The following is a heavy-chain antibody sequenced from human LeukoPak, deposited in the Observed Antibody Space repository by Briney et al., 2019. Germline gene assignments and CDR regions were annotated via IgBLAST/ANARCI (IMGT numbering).Heavy chain of an antibody. Sequence: GGSLRLSCAASGFTFNNYAMSWVRRAPGKGLEWVSGISYSSETIGYVDSVKGRFTISRDNVRKSLYLQMNSLRIEDTALYYCAKDRGGGSQLGDAYDVWGQGTMVSVSS. J-gene: IGHJ3*01. CDR3: AKDRGGGSQLGDAYDV. CDR1: GFTFNNYA. D-gene: IGHD5-24*01. CDR2: ISYSSETI. V-gene: IGHV3-9*01.